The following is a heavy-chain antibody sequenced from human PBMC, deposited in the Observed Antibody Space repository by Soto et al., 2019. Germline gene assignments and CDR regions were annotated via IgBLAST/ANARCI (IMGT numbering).Heavy chain of an antibody. Sequence: RSLRLSCAASGFTLGMYGMSWVRQAPGKGLEWVSAVSPNGQGIYYADSVRGRFTISRDFSKNTVFLHMDSLRAEDTAVYYCAKDRDYPRDYFHYWGQGTLVTVSS. CDR2: VSPNGQGI. V-gene: IGHV3-23*01. J-gene: IGHJ4*02. D-gene: IGHD3-10*01. CDR1: GFTLGMYG. CDR3: AKDRDYPRDYFHY.